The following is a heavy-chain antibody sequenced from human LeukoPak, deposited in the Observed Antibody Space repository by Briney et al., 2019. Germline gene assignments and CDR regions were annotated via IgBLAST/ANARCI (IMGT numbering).Heavy chain of an antibody. CDR3: ARLGYCSGGSCYQYFDY. Sequence: ASVKVSCKASGYTFTSYGISWVRQAPGQGLEWMGWINAYNGNTNYAQKLQGRVTMTTDTSTSTAYMELRSLRSDDTAVYYCARLGYCSGGSCYQYFDYWGQGTLVTVSS. CDR2: INAYNGNT. J-gene: IGHJ4*02. D-gene: IGHD2-15*01. CDR1: GYTFTSYG. V-gene: IGHV1-18*04.